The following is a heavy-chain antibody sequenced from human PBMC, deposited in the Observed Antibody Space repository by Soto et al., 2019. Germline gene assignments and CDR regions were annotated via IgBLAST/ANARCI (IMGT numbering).Heavy chain of an antibody. Sequence: QVQLQESGPGLVKPSETLSLTCTVSGGSISSYYWSWIRQPPGKGLEWIGYIYYSGSTKYNPSLKSRVTISVDTSKTQFSLKLSSVTAADTAVYYCALAAAGTGLFDYWGQGTLVTVSS. V-gene: IGHV4-59*01. D-gene: IGHD6-13*01. CDR3: ALAAAGTGLFDY. CDR1: GGSISSYY. CDR2: IYYSGST. J-gene: IGHJ4*02.